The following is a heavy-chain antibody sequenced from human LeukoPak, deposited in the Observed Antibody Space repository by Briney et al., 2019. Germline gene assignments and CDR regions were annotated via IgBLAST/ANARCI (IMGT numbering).Heavy chain of an antibody. Sequence: GGSLRLSCAASGFTFSTYWMAWVRQAPGKGLEWVANIKGDETARHPADSVKGRFTISRANAQNSVYLQMSTLRGEDTAVYYCARDVGGSLASWGQGTLVTVSS. D-gene: IGHD1-26*01. CDR1: GFTFSTYW. J-gene: IGHJ4*02. CDR2: IKGDETAR. CDR3: ARDVGGSLAS. V-gene: IGHV3-7*01.